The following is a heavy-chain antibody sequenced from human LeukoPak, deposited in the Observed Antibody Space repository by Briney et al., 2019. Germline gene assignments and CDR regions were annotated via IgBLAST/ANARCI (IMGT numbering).Heavy chain of an antibody. CDR3: VRDYCSGVTCYSGY. V-gene: IGHV3-7*05. CDR2: IKQDGSET. CDR1: GFTFSSYW. Sequence: GGSLRLSCAASGFTFSSYWLSWVRQAPGKGLEWVANIKQDGSETYYVDSVKGRFTISRDNAKNSLYLQMNSLRAEDTAVYYCVRDYCSGVTCYSGYWGQGTLVTVSS. J-gene: IGHJ4*02. D-gene: IGHD2-15*01.